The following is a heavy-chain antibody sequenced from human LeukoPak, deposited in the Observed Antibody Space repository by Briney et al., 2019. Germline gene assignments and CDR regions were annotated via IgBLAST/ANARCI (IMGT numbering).Heavy chain of an antibody. J-gene: IGHJ2*01. CDR2: ISWNSGSI. D-gene: IGHD3-10*01. V-gene: IGHV3-9*01. CDR3: ARDFGLNWYFDL. CDR1: GFTFDDYA. Sequence: PGGSLRLSCAASGFTFDDYAMHWVRQAPGKGLEWVSGISWNSGSIGYADSVKGRFTISRDNAKNTLYLQMNSLRAEDTAVYYCARDFGLNWYFDLWGRGTLVTVSS.